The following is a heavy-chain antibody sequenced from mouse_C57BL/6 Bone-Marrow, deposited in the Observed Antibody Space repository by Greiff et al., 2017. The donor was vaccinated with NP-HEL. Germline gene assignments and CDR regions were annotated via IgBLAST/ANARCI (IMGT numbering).Heavy chain of an antibody. Sequence: VQLVESGAELARPGASVKLSCKASGYTFTSYGISWVKQRTGQGLEWIGEIYPRSGNTYYNEKFKGKATLTADKSSSTAYMELRSLTSEDSAVYFCARGGHYGHFDYWGQGTTLTVSS. CDR2: IYPRSGNT. V-gene: IGHV1-81*01. J-gene: IGHJ2*01. CDR3: ARGGHYGHFDY. CDR1: GYTFTSYG. D-gene: IGHD1-2*01.